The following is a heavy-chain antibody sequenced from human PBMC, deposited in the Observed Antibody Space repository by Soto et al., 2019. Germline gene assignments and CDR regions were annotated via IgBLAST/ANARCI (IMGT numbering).Heavy chain of an antibody. Sequence: DVQLVESGGGLVQPGGSLKLSCAASGFTFSGPAMHWVRQASGKGLEWVGRIRSKANNYATEYAASVKGRFTISRDDSKNTAYLQMNSLKTEDTAVYYCTRFAYSSGWYFDYWGQGTVVTVSS. D-gene: IGHD6-19*01. CDR3: TRFAYSSGWYFDY. CDR2: IRSKANNYAT. J-gene: IGHJ4*02. CDR1: GFTFSGPA. V-gene: IGHV3-73*01.